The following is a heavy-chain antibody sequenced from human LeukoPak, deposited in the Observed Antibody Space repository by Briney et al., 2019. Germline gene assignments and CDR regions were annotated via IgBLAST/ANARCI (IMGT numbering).Heavy chain of an antibody. J-gene: IGHJ6*02. D-gene: IGHD6-13*01. CDR1: GFSFTSYW. Sequence: GESLKISCKGSGFSFTSYWIAWVRHMPGKGPEWMGSIYPGDSDTRYSPSFQGQVTISADKSISTAYLQWSSLKASDTAMYYCARGLAAAGTYYYYGMDVWGQGTTVTVSS. CDR2: IYPGDSDT. CDR3: ARGLAAAGTYYYYGMDV. V-gene: IGHV5-51*01.